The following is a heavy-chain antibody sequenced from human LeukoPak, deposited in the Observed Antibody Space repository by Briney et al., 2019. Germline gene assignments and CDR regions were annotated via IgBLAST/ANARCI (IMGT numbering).Heavy chain of an antibody. CDR2: INHSGST. V-gene: IGHV4-34*01. Sequence: SETLSLTCAVYGGSFSGYYWSWIRQPPGKGLEWIGEINHSGSTNYNPSLKSRVTISVDTSKNQFSLKLSSVTAADTAVYYCARAITMVRGVTWFDYWGQGTLVTVSS. CDR1: GGSFSGYY. CDR3: ARAITMVRGVTWFDY. D-gene: IGHD3-10*01. J-gene: IGHJ4*02.